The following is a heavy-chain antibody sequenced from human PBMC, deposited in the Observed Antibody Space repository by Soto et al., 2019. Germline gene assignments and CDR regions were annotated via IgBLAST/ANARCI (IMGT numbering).Heavy chain of an antibody. CDR2: IFYSGRSGST. CDR1: GGSINSYY. J-gene: IGHJ5*02. CDR3: AKTALGWLDP. D-gene: IGHD2-21*02. V-gene: IGHV4-59*01. Sequence: QVQLQESGPGLVKPSETLSLTCSVSGGSINSYYWSWIRQPPGKGLEWIGYIFYSGRSGSTNYNPSRKSRVTISVDTSKNQFSLKVSSVTAADTAVYYCAKTALGWLDPWGQGTLVTVSS.